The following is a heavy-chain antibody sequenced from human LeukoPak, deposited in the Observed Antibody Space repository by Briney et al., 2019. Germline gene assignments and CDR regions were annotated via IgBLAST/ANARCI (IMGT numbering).Heavy chain of an antibody. J-gene: IGHJ4*02. Sequence: PGESLKISCKASGYTFTSYWIGWVRQMPGKGLEWMGIIYPGDSDTRYSPSFQGQVTISADKSISTAYLQWSSLKASDTAIYYCARAPLNTGSYLFDYWGQGTLVTVSS. CDR1: GYTFTSYW. CDR3: ARAPLNTGSYLFDY. CDR2: IYPGDSDT. D-gene: IGHD1-26*01. V-gene: IGHV5-51*01.